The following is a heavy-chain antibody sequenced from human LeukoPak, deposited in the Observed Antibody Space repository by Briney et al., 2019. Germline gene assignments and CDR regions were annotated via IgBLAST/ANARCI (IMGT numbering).Heavy chain of an antibody. D-gene: IGHD3-10*01. CDR2: INHSGST. CDR1: GGSFSGYY. V-gene: IGHV4-34*01. CDR3: ARGSVRGEFDP. Sequence: SETLSLTCAVYGGSFSGYYWSWIRQPPGKGLEWIGEINHSGSTDYNPSLKSRVTMSVDTSKNQFSLKLSSVTAADTAVYSCARGSVRGEFDPWGQGTLVTVSS. J-gene: IGHJ5*02.